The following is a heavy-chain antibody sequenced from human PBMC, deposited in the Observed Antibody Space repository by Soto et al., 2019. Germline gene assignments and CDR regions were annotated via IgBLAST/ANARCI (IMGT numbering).Heavy chain of an antibody. J-gene: IGHJ4*02. CDR2: ISSSSSYI. V-gene: IGHV3-21*01. CDR1: GFTFSSYS. CDR3: ARPALGRYDIVVVPAAIDY. Sequence: GGSLRLSCAASGFTFSSYSMNWVRQAPGKGLEWVSSISSSSSYIYYADSVKGRFTISRDNAKNSLYLQMNSLRAEDTAVYYCARPALGRYDIVVVPAAIDYWGQGTLVTVSS. D-gene: IGHD2-2*01.